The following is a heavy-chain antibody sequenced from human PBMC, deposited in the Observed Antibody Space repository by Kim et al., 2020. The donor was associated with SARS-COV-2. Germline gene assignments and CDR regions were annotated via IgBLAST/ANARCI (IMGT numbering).Heavy chain of an antibody. D-gene: IGHD3-10*01. CDR2: ISSSSSYI. V-gene: IGHV3-21*01. CDR1: GFTFSSYS. CDR3: AREGPSGGFDY. Sequence: GGSLRLSCAASGFTFSSYSMNWVRQAPGKGLEWVSSISSSSSYISYADSVKGRFTISRDNAKNSLYLQMNSLRAEDTAVYYCAREGPSGGFDYWGQGTLVTVSS. J-gene: IGHJ4*02.